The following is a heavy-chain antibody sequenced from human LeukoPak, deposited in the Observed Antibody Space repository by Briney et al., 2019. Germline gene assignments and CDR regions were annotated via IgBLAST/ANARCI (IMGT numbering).Heavy chain of an antibody. J-gene: IGHJ3*02. CDR1: GGTFSSYA. CDR3: ARESGSMDYDILTCAFDI. CDR2: IIPIFGTA. V-gene: IGHV1-69*05. Sequence: SVKVSCKASGGTFSSYAISWVRQAPGQGLEWMGRIIPIFGTANYAQKFQGRVTITTDESTSTAYMELSSLRSEDTAVYYCARESGSMDYDILTCAFDIWGQGTMVTVSS. D-gene: IGHD3-9*01.